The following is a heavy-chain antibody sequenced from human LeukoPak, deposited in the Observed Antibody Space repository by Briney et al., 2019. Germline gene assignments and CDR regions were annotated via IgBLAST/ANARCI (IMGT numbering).Heavy chain of an antibody. CDR3: ARASGPFDY. CDR1: GFGFDIYG. V-gene: IGHV3-33*01. CDR2: IWNDGSNK. J-gene: IGHJ4*02. Sequence: GRSLRLSCVASGFGFDIYGMHWVRQAPGKGLEWLAVIWNDGSNKYYADSVKGRFTISGDNSKNTLYLQMNSLRGEDTALYYCARASGPFDYWGRGTLVTVSS. D-gene: IGHD3-10*01.